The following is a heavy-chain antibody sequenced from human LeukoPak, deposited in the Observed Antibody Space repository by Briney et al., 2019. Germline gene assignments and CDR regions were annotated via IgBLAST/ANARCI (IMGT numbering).Heavy chain of an antibody. D-gene: IGHD2-15*01. V-gene: IGHV3-30*18. CDR1: GFTFSSYG. J-gene: IGHJ4*02. CDR2: ISYDGSNK. CDR3: AKDQIHHCSGGSCYLDY. Sequence: GGSLILSCAASGFTFSSYGMHWVRQAPGKGPEWVAVISYDGSNKYYADSVKGRFTISRDNSKNTLYLQMNSLRAEDTAVYYCAKDQIHHCSGGSCYLDYWGQGTLVTVSS.